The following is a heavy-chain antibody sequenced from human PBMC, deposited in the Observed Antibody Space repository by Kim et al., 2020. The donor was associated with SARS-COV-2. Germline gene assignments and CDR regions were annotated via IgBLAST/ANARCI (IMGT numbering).Heavy chain of an antibody. CDR2: T. J-gene: IGHJ4*02. CDR3: ARDLRFGELSY. D-gene: IGHD3-10*01. Sequence: TNHHPTLKSRVTMSLDTSKNPFSLRLSSVTAADTAVYYCARDLRFGELSYWGQGTLVTVSS. V-gene: IGHV4-4*07.